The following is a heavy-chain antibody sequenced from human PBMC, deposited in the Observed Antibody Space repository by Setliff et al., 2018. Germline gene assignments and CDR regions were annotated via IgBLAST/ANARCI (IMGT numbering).Heavy chain of an antibody. CDR2: IYYSGST. CDR1: GGSISSYY. J-gene: IGHJ5*02. V-gene: IGHV4-59*12. D-gene: IGHD3-22*01. CDR3: AKGPDSSGYQGWFDP. Sequence: PSETLSLTCTVSGGSISSYYWSWIRQPPGKRLEWIGYIYYSGSTNYNPSLESRVTISVDTSKNQFSLKLSSVTAADTAVYYCAKGPDSSGYQGWFDPWAQGTLVTVSS.